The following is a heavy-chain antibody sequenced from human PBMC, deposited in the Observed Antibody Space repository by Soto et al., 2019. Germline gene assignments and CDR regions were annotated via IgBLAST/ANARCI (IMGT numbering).Heavy chain of an antibody. CDR1: GFTFSSYR. D-gene: IGHD2-15*01. CDR2: IWYDGSNK. Sequence: GGSLRLSCAASGFTFSSYRMHWVRQAPGKGLEWVAVIWYDGSNKYYADSVKGRFTISRDNSKNTLYLQMNSLRAEDTAVYYCARDMPIPIYCSRGSCDDRSPYYYYYMDVWGKGTTVTVSS. V-gene: IGHV3-33*01. CDR3: ARDMPIPIYCSRGSCDDRSPYYYYYMDV. J-gene: IGHJ6*03.